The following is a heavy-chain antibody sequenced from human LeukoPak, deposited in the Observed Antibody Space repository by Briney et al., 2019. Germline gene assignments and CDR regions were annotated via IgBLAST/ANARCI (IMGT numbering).Heavy chain of an antibody. D-gene: IGHD6-6*01. Sequence: SETLSLTCAVYGGSFSGYYWSWIRQPPGKGLEWIGEINHSGSTNYNPSFKSRVTISVDTSKNQFSLKLSSVTAADTAVYYCARVSSSSSSPFDYWGQGTLVTVSS. CDR1: GGSFSGYY. J-gene: IGHJ4*02. CDR3: ARVSSSSSSPFDY. V-gene: IGHV4-34*01. CDR2: INHSGST.